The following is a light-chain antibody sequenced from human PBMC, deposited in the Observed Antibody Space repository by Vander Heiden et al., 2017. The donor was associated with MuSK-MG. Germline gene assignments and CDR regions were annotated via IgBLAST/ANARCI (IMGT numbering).Light chain of an antibody. J-gene: IGKJ3*01. V-gene: IGKV1-39*01. CDR2: TAS. Sequence: DIQMTQSPSSLSASVGDRVTISCRASQTISSYLNWYQQKPGEAPKLLIYTASSLQSGVPSRFSGSGYGTDFTLTISSLQPEDFAPYYCQQSDSTPPFTFGHGTKVDVK. CDR1: QTISSY. CDR3: QQSDSTPPFT.